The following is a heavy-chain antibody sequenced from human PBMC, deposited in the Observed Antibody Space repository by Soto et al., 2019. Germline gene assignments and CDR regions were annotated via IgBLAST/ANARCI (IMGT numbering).Heavy chain of an antibody. V-gene: IGHV3-21*06. J-gene: IGHJ4*02. CDR2: ISGIRDYI. Sequence: PSGSLRLSCAASGVTFSYYTVHWVWRAHGKGLEWVSSISGIRDYIRYAASEKGRFTFSRDTAKTSLYLQMHSLAADDTAFYCCAREGVHNYNEYYFDYWGQGTLVTVSS. D-gene: IGHD3-22*01. CDR3: AREGVHNYNEYYFDY. CDR1: GVTFSYYT.